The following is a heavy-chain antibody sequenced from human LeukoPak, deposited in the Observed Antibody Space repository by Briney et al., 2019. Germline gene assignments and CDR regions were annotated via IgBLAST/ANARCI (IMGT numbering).Heavy chain of an antibody. D-gene: IGHD1-26*01. Sequence: SETLSLTCTVSGGSISGYYWSWVRQPPGKGLEWIGYIYYSGSTNYNPSLKSRVTISVDTSKKQFSLKLSSVTAADTAVYYCARSPVQDSGSYGNFDYWGQGTLVTVSS. J-gene: IGHJ4*02. CDR3: ARSPVQDSGSYGNFDY. CDR1: GGSISGYY. V-gene: IGHV4-59*12. CDR2: IYYSGST.